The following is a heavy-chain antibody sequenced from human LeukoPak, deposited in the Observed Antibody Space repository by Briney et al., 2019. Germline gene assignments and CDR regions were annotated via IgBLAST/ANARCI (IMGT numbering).Heavy chain of an antibody. V-gene: IGHV4-34*01. D-gene: IGHD3-9*01. Sequence: SETLSLTCAVYGGSFSGYYWSWIRQPPGKGREWIGEINHSGSTNYNPSLKSRVTISVDTSKNQFSLKLSSVTAADTAVYYCARGGNYDILTGLHWFDPWGQGTLVTVSS. CDR3: ARGGNYDILTGLHWFDP. CDR1: GGSFSGYY. CDR2: INHSGST. J-gene: IGHJ5*02.